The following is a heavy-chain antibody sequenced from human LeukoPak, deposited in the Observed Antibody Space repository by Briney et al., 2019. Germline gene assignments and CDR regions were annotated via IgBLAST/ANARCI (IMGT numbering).Heavy chain of an antibody. D-gene: IGHD5-18*01. CDR2: IYRGGST. CDR1: GLNVSANN. Sequence: GGSLRLSCAASGLNVSANNMNWVRQAPGKGLEWVSVIYRGGSTLNANSVKGRFTISRDSSRNTLFLQMNSLRAEDTAVYYCARGYSSADYWGQGTLVTVSS. CDR3: ARGYSSADY. V-gene: IGHV3-53*01. J-gene: IGHJ4*02.